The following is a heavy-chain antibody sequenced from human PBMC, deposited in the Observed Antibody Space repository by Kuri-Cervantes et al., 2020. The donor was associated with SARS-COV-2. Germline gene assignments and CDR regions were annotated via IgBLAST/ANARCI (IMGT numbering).Heavy chain of an antibody. Sequence: SVKVSCKASGVNLSSYAIAWVRQAPGQGLEWMGRIIPIYGTANYAQKVQGRVTITADESTNTAYMEMSRLRSEDTAIYYCAGDAMIITLFGLENWVDAWGQGTLVTVSS. D-gene: IGHD3/OR15-3a*01. CDR1: GVNLSSYA. V-gene: IGHV1-69*13. J-gene: IGHJ5*02. CDR3: AGDAMIITLFGLENWVDA. CDR2: IIPIYGTA.